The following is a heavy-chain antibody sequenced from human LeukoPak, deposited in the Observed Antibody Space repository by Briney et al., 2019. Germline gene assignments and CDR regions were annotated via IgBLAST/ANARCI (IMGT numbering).Heavy chain of an antibody. J-gene: IGHJ4*02. CDR1: GDSISSSSYY. CDR3: ARRFYYDGHHDS. V-gene: IGHV4-61*05. CDR2: IYSTGST. Sequence: SETLSLTCTVSGDSISSSSYYWGWIRQPPGKGLEWIGYIYSTGSTSYNPSLKSRVTISVDTSKNQFSLNLTSVTAADTAVYYCARRFYYDGHHDSWGQGTLVTVSS. D-gene: IGHD3-22*01.